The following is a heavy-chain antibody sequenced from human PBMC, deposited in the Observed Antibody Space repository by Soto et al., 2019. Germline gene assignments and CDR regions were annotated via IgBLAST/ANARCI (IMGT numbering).Heavy chain of an antibody. CDR3: ARHREAGGNYYYGMDV. CDR1: GYSFTNYW. CDR2: VYPGDSET. Sequence: PGESLKISCKGSGYSFTNYWIAWVRQMPGKGLEWMGIVYPGDSETRYSPSFQGQVTISVDKSISTAYLQWSSLKASDTAMYYCARHREAGGNYYYGMDVWGQGTTVTVSS. J-gene: IGHJ6*02. D-gene: IGHD6-13*01. V-gene: IGHV5-51*01.